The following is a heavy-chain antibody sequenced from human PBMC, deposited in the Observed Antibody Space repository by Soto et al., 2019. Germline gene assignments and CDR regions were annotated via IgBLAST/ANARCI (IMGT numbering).Heavy chain of an antibody. D-gene: IGHD1-26*01. CDR2: IYYSGST. Sequence: SETLSLTCTVSGGSISGYYWSWIRQPPWKGLEWIGYIYYSGSTNYNPSLKSRVTISVDTSKNQFSLKLSSVTAADTAVYYCARRYGSAIDYWGQGTLVTVSS. CDR1: GGSISGYY. J-gene: IGHJ4*02. CDR3: ARRYGSAIDY. V-gene: IGHV4-59*08.